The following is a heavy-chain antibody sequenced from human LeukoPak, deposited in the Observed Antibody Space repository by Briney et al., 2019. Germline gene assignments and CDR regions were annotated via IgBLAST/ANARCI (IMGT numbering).Heavy chain of an antibody. CDR3: ARTDCTNGVCPYYFDY. D-gene: IGHD2-8*01. Sequence: PGGSLRLSCAASGFTVSGNYMNWVRQAPGRGLECVAAIYSGGDTYYADSVKGRFTVSRDKSKNTVYLQMNSLRAEDTAVYYCARTDCTNGVCPYYFDYWGQGTLVTVSS. J-gene: IGHJ4*02. V-gene: IGHV3-53*01. CDR2: IYSGGDT. CDR1: GFTVSGNY.